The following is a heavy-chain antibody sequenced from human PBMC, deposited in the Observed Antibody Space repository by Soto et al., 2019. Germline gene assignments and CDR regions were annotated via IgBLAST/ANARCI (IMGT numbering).Heavy chain of an antibody. CDR1: GFIFSDYP. V-gene: IGHV3-23*01. J-gene: IGHJ4*02. CDR2: IGVSGADT. D-gene: IGHD6-19*01. Sequence: EVQLLESGGDLVQPGGSLRLSCVASGFIFSDYPMTWVRQAPGKGLECVSTIGVSGADTYYADSVKGRFTITRDNSKNTVYVQMNSLRAEDTEVYYYETRAVTGVWWCFTHWGQGALVAVSS. CDR3: ETRAVTGVWWCFTH.